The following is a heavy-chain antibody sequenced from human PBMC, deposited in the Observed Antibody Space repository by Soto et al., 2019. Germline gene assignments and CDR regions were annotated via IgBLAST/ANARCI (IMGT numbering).Heavy chain of an antibody. CDR1: GGSINNSSHY. D-gene: IGHD2-2*01. J-gene: IGHJ4*02. CDR3: ARGYCSATSCTAPGY. CDR2: IYYSGTT. Sequence: QLQLQESGPGLVKPSETLSLTCSVSGGSINNSSHYWAWIRQPTGKGLEWIGAIYYSGTTYYNPSLKSRVTMSVATSKNHFSLNLKSVTAADTATYYCARGYCSATSCTAPGYWGQGTLGSVSS. V-gene: IGHV4-39*02.